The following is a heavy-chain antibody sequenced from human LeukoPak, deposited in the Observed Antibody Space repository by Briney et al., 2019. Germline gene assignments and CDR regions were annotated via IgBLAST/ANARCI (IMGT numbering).Heavy chain of an antibody. Sequence: SETLSLTCTVSGGSISGYYWSWLRQPAGKGLEWIGRFYNSGSTKNNPSLTSRVTMSIDTAKNEFYLKLPSVTAADTAVYYCARDGPNWSLLWGQGTLVTVSS. CDR2: FYNSGST. V-gene: IGHV4-4*07. D-gene: IGHD1-20*01. J-gene: IGHJ4*02. CDR1: GGSISGYY. CDR3: ARDGPNWSLL.